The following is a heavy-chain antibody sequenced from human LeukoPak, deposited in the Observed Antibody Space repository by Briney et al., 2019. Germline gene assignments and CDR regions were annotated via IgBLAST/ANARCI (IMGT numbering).Heavy chain of an antibody. V-gene: IGHV3-23*01. CDR2: ITHSGGGT. D-gene: IGHD6-13*01. Sequence: QPGGSLRLSCAASGFTFNSYAMSWVRQAPGKGLAWVSTITHSGGGTFYADSVKGRFTISRDISENTLYLQMNSLKVEDTAVYYCAKAWAAAGIFDSWGLGTLVTVSS. CDR3: AKAWAAAGIFDS. J-gene: IGHJ4*02. CDR1: GFTFNSYA.